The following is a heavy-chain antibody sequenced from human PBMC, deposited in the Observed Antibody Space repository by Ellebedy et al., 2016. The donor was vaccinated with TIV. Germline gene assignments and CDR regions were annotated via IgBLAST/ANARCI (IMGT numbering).Heavy chain of an antibody. D-gene: IGHD1-1*01. CDR2: IDPSDGST. Sequence: AASAKVSCKASGYSFVNYYIQWVRQAPGHGLEWVGIIDPSDGSTSYTQRFQGRITLTRDTSTTTVYMSLSSLRFDDTAMYYCALASFDYWGQGTQVTVSS. J-gene: IGHJ4*02. V-gene: IGHV1-46*01. CDR1: GYSFVNYY. CDR3: ALASFDY.